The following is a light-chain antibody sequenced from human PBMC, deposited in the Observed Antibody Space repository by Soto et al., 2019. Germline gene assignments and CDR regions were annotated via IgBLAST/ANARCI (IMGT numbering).Light chain of an antibody. CDR2: QAS. J-gene: IGKJ1*01. V-gene: IGKV3-20*01. Sequence: EVVLTHSPGTLSLSPGERATLSCRASQSVRSTYLAWYRQNPGQAPRLLIYQASNRATGIPDRFSGSGSGADFTLTISRLEPEDFAVYYCQQYWSSPRTFGQGTKV. CDR3: QQYWSSPRT. CDR1: QSVRSTY.